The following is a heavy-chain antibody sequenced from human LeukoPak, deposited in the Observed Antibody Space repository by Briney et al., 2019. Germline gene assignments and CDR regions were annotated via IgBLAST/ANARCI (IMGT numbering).Heavy chain of an antibody. CDR3: ATAVTTFRNDAFDI. V-gene: IGHV3-7*01. CDR2: IKQDGREK. Sequence: GGSLRLSCAASGFTVSSYWMSCVRQAPGKGREWVANIKQDGREKYYVDSVKGRFTISRDNAKNSLYLQMNSLRAEDTAVYYCATAVTTFRNDAFDIWGQGTMVTVSS. D-gene: IGHD4-17*01. CDR1: GFTVSSYW. J-gene: IGHJ3*02.